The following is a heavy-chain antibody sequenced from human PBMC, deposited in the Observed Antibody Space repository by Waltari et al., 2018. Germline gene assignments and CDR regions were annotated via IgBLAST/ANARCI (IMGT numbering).Heavy chain of an antibody. Sequence: QITLKQSGPPLVKPTQTLTLTCTFPGLSLRTSGVSVGWFRQPPGRALDWLALIYWDDDKRYRPSLRDRLTITKDTSKNQVVLTMTNMDPVDTATYYCAHSGHFWSGFYVDYYFDYWGQGTLVTVSS. CDR3: AHSGHFWSGFYVDYYFDY. D-gene: IGHD3-3*02. V-gene: IGHV2-5*02. J-gene: IGHJ4*02. CDR2: IYWDDDK. CDR1: GLSLRTSGVS.